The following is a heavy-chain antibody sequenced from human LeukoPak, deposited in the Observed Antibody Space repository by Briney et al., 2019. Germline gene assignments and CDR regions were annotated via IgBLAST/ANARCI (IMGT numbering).Heavy chain of an antibody. D-gene: IGHD3-16*01. Sequence: SVKVSCKASGGTFSSYAISWVRQAPGQGLEWMGRIIPILGIANYAQKFQGRVTITADKSTSTAYMELSSLRSEDTAVYYCAREPYTKKVAGYFDYWGQGTLVTVSS. CDR3: AREPYTKKVAGYFDY. CDR1: GGTFSSYA. J-gene: IGHJ4*02. V-gene: IGHV1-69*04. CDR2: IIPILGIA.